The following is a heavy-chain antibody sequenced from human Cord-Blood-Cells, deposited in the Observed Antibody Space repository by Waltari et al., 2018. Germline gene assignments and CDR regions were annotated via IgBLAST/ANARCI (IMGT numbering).Heavy chain of an antibody. Sequence: SNAWMSWVRQAPGKGLEWVGRIKSKTDGGTTDYAAPVKGRFTISRDDSKNTLYLQMNSLKTEDTAVYYCTTDGTGVDHYYYYGMDVWGQGTTVTVSS. CDR3: TTDGTGVDHYYYYGMDV. J-gene: IGHJ6*02. CDR2: IKSKTDGGTT. CDR1: SNAW. D-gene: IGHD1-26*01. V-gene: IGHV3-15*01.